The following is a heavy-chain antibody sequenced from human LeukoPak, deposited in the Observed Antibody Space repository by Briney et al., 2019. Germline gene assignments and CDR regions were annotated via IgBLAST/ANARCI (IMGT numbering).Heavy chain of an antibody. V-gene: IGHV4-34*01. Sequence: PSETLSLTCAVYGGSFSGYYWSWIRQPPGKGLDWIGEINHSGSTNYNPSLKSRVTISVDTSKNQFSLKLSSVTAADTAVYYCARLYSGSYIYWGQGTLVTVSS. CDR2: INHSGST. CDR3: ARLYSGSYIY. CDR1: GGSFSGYY. J-gene: IGHJ4*02. D-gene: IGHD1-26*01.